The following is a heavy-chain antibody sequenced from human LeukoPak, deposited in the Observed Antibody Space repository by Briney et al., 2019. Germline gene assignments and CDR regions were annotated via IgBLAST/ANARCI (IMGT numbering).Heavy chain of an antibody. CDR1: GGSLSNSGYY. D-gene: IGHD3-22*01. V-gene: IGHV4-39*01. J-gene: IGHJ4*02. CDR2: IYYSGNT. Sequence: SETLSLTRTVSGGSLSNSGYYCGWIRQPPGKGLEWIGNIYYSGNTYYNPSLKSRVTMSVDTSKTQFSLKLSSVTGADTAVYYCAKTYYYDPFDYWGQGTLVTVSS. CDR3: AKTYYYDPFDY.